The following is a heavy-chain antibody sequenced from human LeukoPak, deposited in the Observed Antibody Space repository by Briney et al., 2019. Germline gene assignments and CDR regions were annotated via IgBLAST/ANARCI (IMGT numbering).Heavy chain of an antibody. CDR2: IYTSGST. CDR1: GGSISSYY. Sequence: SETLSLTCTVSGGSISSYYWSWIRQPAGKGLEWIGRIYTSGSTNYNPSLKSRVTMSVDTSKNQFSLRLSSVTAAYTAVYYCARDLRTYCSGGSCYYYGMDVWGQGTTVTVSS. CDR3: ARDLRTYCSGGSCYYYGMDV. J-gene: IGHJ6*02. V-gene: IGHV4-4*07. D-gene: IGHD2-15*01.